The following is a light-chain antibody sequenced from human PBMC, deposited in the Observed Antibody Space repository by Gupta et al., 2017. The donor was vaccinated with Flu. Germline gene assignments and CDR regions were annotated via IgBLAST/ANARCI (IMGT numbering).Light chain of an antibody. CDR2: DAS. Sequence: EIVLTQSPATLSLSPGERATLSCRASQSVSSYLAWYQQKPGQAPRLLIYDASNRATGIPARFSGSGSGTDFTLTISSREQKDFAVYYCQQRSNWPPITFGQGTRLEIK. V-gene: IGKV3-11*01. J-gene: IGKJ5*01. CDR1: QSVSSY. CDR3: QQRSNWPPIT.